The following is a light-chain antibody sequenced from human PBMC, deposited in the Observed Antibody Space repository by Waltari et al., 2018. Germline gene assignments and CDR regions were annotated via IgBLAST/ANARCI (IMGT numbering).Light chain of an antibody. CDR3: QQYYSTPYT. J-gene: IGKJ2*01. V-gene: IGKV4-1*01. CDR1: QSVLYSSNNKNY. Sequence: DIVMTQSPASLAVSLGERATINCKSSQSVLYSSNNKNYLAWYQQKPGQPPKLLIYWASTRVSRVPDLFSGGGSGTDFTLTISSLQAEDVAVYYCQQYYSTPYTFGQGTKLEIK. CDR2: WAS.